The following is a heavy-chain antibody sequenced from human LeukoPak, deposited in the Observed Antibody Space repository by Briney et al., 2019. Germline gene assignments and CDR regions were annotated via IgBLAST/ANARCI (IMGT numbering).Heavy chain of an antibody. CDR2: ISFSGDNS. CDR1: GFNFRDAA. V-gene: IGHV3-23*01. D-gene: IGHD5-24*01. Sequence: GGSLRLSCAASGFNFRDAAMTWVRQVPGKGLEWVSLISFSGDNSYYADSVKGRFTISRDNSKNTLSLQMNSLRVEDTAIYYCAKDIQLSTWGLGTMVTVSS. CDR3: AKDIQLST. J-gene: IGHJ3*01.